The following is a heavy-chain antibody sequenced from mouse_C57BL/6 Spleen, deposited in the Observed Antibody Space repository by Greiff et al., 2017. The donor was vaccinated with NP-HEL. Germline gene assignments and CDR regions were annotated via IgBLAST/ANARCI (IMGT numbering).Heavy chain of an antibody. Sequence: EVKVVESGGGLVQPGGSLKLSCAASGFTFSDYYMYWVRQTPEKRLEWVAYISNGGGSTYYPDTVKGRFTISRDNAKNTLYLQMSRLKSEDTAMYYCARRGLGWFAYWGQGTLVTVSA. V-gene: IGHV5-12*01. CDR1: GFTFSDYY. D-gene: IGHD4-1*01. CDR2: ISNGGGST. J-gene: IGHJ3*01. CDR3: ARRGLGWFAY.